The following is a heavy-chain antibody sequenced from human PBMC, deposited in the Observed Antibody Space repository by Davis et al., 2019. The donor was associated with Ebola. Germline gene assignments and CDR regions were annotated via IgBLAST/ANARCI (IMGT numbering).Heavy chain of an antibody. D-gene: IGHD6-13*01. V-gene: IGHV4-34*01. CDR2: INHSGST. CDR3: ARGVAAAVEVAYYCYGMDV. CDR1: GGSFSGYY. Sequence: SETLSLTCAVYGGSFSGYYWSWIRQPPGKGLEWIGEINHSGSTNYNPSLKSRVTISVDTSKNQFSLKLSSVTAADTAVYYCARGVAAAVEVAYYCYGMDVWGKGTTVTVSS. J-gene: IGHJ6*04.